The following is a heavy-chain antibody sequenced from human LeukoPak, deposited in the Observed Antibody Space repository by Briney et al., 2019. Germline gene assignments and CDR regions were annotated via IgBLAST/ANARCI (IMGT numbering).Heavy chain of an antibody. CDR1: GFTVSSNY. D-gene: IGHD5-12*01. V-gene: IGHV3-53*01. J-gene: IGHJ3*02. CDR3: ARDRSGYDTAAFDI. Sequence: GGSLRLSCAASGFTVSSNYMSWVRQAPGKGLEWVSVIYSGGSTYYADSVKGRFTISRDNSKNTLYLQMNSLRAEDTAVYYCARDRSGYDTAAFDIWGQGTMVTVSS. CDR2: IYSGGST.